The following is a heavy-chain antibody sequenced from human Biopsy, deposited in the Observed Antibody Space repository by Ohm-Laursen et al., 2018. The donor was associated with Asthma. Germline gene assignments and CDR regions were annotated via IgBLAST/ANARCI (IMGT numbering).Heavy chain of an antibody. D-gene: IGHD4-17*01. CDR2: IIPIFGSS. J-gene: IGHJ6*02. CDR3: AREVSTVDYGYYYYAMDV. CDR1: AGTFSRYA. Sequence: SVTVSCKASAGTFSRYAISWVRQAPGQGLECMGGIIPIFGSSNYAQKFQGTVTFTADESTSSAYMELTSLRSEDSAVYYCAREVSTVDYGYYYYAMDVWGQGTTVIVSS. V-gene: IGHV1-69*13.